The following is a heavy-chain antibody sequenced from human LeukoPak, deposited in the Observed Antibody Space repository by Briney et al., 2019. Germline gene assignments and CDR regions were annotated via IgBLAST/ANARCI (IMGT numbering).Heavy chain of an antibody. J-gene: IGHJ4*02. CDR1: GFTFSSYA. Sequence: GGSLRLSCAASGFTFSSYAMSWVRQAPGKELEWVSAISGSGDSTYSTDSVKGRFTISRDNSKNTLYLQMNSLRAEDTAVYYCAKKVPANWGSYFDYWGQGTLVTVSS. CDR3: AKKVPANWGSYFDY. D-gene: IGHD7-27*01. V-gene: IGHV3-23*01. CDR2: ISGSGDST.